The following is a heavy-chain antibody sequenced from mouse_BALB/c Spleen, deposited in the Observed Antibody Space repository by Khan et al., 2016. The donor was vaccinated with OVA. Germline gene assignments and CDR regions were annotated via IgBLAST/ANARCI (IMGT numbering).Heavy chain of an antibody. D-gene: IGHD6-1*01. Sequence: EVQLVESGGGLVKPGGSLKLSCAASGFTFSSYAMSWVRQTPETRLEWVASISSCGFTYYSDSVMGRLTISRDNARNILYLQMSSLRSENTAMYYCAEGLFLLCFDYWGQGTTLTVST. CDR1: GFTFSSYA. V-gene: IGHV5-6-5*01. J-gene: IGHJ2*01. CDR3: AEGLFLLCFDY. CDR2: ISSCGFT.